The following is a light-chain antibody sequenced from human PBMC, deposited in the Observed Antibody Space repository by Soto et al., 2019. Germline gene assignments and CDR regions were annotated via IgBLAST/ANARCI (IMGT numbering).Light chain of an antibody. J-gene: IGLJ2*01. CDR1: SSNIGAGYD. CDR2: GNT. CDR3: LSFDSSLSVV. Sequence: QSVLTQPPSVSGAPGQRVTISCTGSSSNIGAGYDLPWYQQLPGRAPKLLIYGNTHRPSGVPDRCSGSKSGSSASLAITGLQAEDEADYYCLSFDSSLSVVFGGGTKLTVL. V-gene: IGLV1-40*01.